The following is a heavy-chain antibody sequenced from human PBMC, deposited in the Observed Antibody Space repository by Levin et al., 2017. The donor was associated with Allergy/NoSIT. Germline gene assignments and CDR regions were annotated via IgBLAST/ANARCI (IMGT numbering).Heavy chain of an antibody. J-gene: IGHJ5*02. CDR2: IWYDGSNK. D-gene: IGHD2-15*01. V-gene: IGHV3-33*01. CDR1: GFTFSSYG. CDR3: ARDRIVVVAATHSSNWFDP. Sequence: GESLKISCAASGFTFSSYGMHWVRQAPGKGLEWVAVIWYDGSNKYYADSVKGRFTISRDNSKNTLYLQMNSLRAEDTAVYYCARDRIVVVAATHSSNWFDPWGQGTLVTVSS.